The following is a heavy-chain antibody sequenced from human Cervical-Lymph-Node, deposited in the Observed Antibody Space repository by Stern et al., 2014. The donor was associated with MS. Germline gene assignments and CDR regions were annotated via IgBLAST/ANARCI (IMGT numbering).Heavy chain of an antibody. J-gene: IGHJ4*02. V-gene: IGHV1-69*01. CDR3: ASGGRDARVDYLDY. D-gene: IGHD2-15*01. Sequence: VQLVESGAEVKKPGASVKVSCKASGGTFSSYAISWVRQAPGQGLEWMGGIIPIFGTANYAQKFQGRVTITADESTSIAYMELSSLRSEDTAVYYCASGGRDARVDYLDYWGQGTRVTVSS. CDR2: IIPIFGTA. CDR1: GGTFSSYA.